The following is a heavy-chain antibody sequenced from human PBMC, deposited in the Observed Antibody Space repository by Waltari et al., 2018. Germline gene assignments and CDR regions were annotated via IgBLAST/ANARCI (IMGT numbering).Heavy chain of an antibody. V-gene: IGHV1-69*08. CDR2: IIPIFGTA. Sequence: QVQLVQSGAEVKKPGSSVKVSCKASGGTFSSYAISWVRQAPGQGLEWMGRIIPIFGTANYAQKFQGRVTITADKSTSTAYMELSSLRSEDTAVYYCAKVGLVPAAIHNYYYYMDVWGKGTTVTVSS. CDR3: AKVGLVPAAIHNYYYYMDV. J-gene: IGHJ6*03. CDR1: GGTFSSYA. D-gene: IGHD2-2*02.